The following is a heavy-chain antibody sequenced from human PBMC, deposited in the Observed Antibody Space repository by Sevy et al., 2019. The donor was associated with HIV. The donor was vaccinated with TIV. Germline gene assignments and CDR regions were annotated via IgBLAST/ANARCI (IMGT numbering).Heavy chain of an antibody. V-gene: IGHV3-43*01. D-gene: IGHD3-16*01. CDR1: GFTFDDYT. CDR2: ISWDGGRT. CDR3: AKEGGRAFDY. J-gene: IGHJ4*02. Sequence: GGSLRLSCAASGFTFDDYTMHWVRQAPGKGLEWVSLISWDGGRTYYADSVKSRFTIYRDNSKNSLYLQMNSLRTEDTALYYCAKEGGRAFDYWGQGTLVTVSS.